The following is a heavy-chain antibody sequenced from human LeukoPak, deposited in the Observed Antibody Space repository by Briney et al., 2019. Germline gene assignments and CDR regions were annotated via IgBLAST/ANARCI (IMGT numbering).Heavy chain of an antibody. D-gene: IGHD2-21*02. CDR2: ISTYSGNT. CDR3: ARGGSRVVTYGNFDY. V-gene: IGHV1-18*01. Sequence: ASVKVSCKPSGYTFTSYAISWVRQAPGQGLEWMGWISTYSGNTNYAQKLQGRITMTIETSTSTAYMELRTLRSDDTAVYYCARGGSRVVTYGNFDYWGQGTLVTVS. J-gene: IGHJ4*02. CDR1: GYTFTSYA.